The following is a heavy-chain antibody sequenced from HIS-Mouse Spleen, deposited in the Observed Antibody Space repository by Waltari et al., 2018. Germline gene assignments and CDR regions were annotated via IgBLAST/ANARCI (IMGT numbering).Heavy chain of an antibody. J-gene: IGHJ4*02. Sequence: QVQLVQSGAEVKKPGASVKVSCKASGYAFTGYYMHWVRQAPGQGLEGMGWINPNSGGTNYAQKFQGRVTMTRDTSISTAYMELSRLRSDDTAVYYCARDWERTGGFLFDYWGQGTLVTVSS. CDR1: GYAFTGYY. CDR3: ARDWERTGGFLFDY. D-gene: IGHD7-27*01. CDR2: INPNSGGT. V-gene: IGHV1-2*02.